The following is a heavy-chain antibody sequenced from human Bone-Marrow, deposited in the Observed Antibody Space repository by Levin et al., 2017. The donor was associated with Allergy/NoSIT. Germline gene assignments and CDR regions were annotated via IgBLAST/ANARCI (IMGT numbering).Heavy chain of an antibody. CDR2: IWYDGSNK. J-gene: IGHJ2*01. CDR1: GFIFSSYG. Sequence: GESLKISCAASGFIFSSYGMHWVRQAPGKGLEWVAVIWYDGSNKYYADSVKGRFTISRDNSKNTLYLQMHSLRAEDTAVYYCARDEIRGTFPYWYFDLWGRGTLVTVSS. CDR3: ARDEIRGTFPYWYFDL. V-gene: IGHV3-33*01.